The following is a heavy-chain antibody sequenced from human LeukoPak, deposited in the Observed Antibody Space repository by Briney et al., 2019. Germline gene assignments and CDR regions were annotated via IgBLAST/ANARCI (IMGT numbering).Heavy chain of an antibody. V-gene: IGHV3-23*01. D-gene: IGHD3-10*01. J-gene: IGHJ4*02. CDR2: INGSGGTT. Sequence: GGSLRLSCAASGFTFSTYAMHWVRQAPGKGLEWVSGINGSGGTTYYADSVKGRFTISRDNSKNTLYLQMSSLTAEDTAVYYCAKGGTYYYASGTLYWGQGTLVTVSS. CDR1: GFTFSTYA. CDR3: AKGGTYYYASGTLY.